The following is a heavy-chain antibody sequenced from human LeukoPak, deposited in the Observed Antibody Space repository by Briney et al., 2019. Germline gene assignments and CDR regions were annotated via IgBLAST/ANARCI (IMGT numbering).Heavy chain of an antibody. CDR1: GYTFSSYA. V-gene: IGHV3-23*01. CDR2: ISGSSGST. CDR3: AKVEDVELWSGHIAGAFFDY. J-gene: IGHJ4*02. D-gene: IGHD3-3*01. Sequence: PVGSLRLSCAPSGYTFSSYAMSWVRQTPGEGLEWVSAISGSSGSTYYAETVKGRFTISRDKSKNTLYLQMNSLRAEDTAVYYCAKVEDVELWSGHIAGAFFDYWGQGTLVTVSS.